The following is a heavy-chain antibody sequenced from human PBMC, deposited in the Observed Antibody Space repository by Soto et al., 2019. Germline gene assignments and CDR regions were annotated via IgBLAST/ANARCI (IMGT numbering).Heavy chain of an antibody. CDR2: ISGYNGNT. CDR3: AREGQAPYYYYGMDV. J-gene: IGHJ6*02. CDR1: GYTFTNYG. V-gene: IGHV1-18*01. Sequence: QVQLVQSGAEVKKPGASVTVSCKASGYTFTNYGFSWVRQAPGQGLEWMGWISGYNGNTKYAEKFQNRVTMTTDTSTNTAPMEPRSLRSDDTAVYYCAREGQAPYYYYGMDVWGQGTAVTVSS.